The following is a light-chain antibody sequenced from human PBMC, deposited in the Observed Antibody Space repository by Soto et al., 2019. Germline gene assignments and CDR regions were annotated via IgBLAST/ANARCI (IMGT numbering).Light chain of an antibody. J-gene: IGKJ1*01. V-gene: IGKV3-15*01. CDR1: QSVSSC. CDR3: QQYNNWPRT. CDR2: GAS. Sequence: EIVLTQSPATLSLSPGERATLSCRASQSVSSCLAWYQQKPGQAPRLLIYGASTRATGPPARFSGRGSETEFTLTLSSLQSEDFAVYYCQQYNNWPRTFGQGTKVDIK.